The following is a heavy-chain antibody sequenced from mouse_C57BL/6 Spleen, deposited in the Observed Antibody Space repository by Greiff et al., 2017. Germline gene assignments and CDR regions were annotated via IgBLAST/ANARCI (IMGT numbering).Heavy chain of an antibody. J-gene: IGHJ4*01. D-gene: IGHD1-1*01. Sequence: QVQLQQPGAELVKPGASVKLSCKAFGYTFTSYWMHWVKQRPGQGLEWIGMIHPNSGSTNYNEKFKSKATLTVDKSSSPAYMQLSSLTSEYSAVYYCARPITTVVATKDYYAMDYWGQGTSVTVSS. CDR1: GYTFTSYW. CDR3: ARPITTVVATKDYYAMDY. V-gene: IGHV1-64*01. CDR2: IHPNSGST.